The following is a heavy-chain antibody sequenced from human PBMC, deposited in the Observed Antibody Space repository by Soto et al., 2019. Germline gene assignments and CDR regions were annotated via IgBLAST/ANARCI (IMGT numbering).Heavy chain of an antibody. CDR2: IYYSGST. V-gene: IGHV4-59*01. D-gene: IGHD5-12*01. CDR3: ALSGYDLESFDY. Sequence: SETLSLTCTVSGGSISSYYWSWIRQPPGKGLEWIGYIYYSGSTNYNPSLKSRVTISVDTSKNQFSLKMSSVTAADTAVYYCALSGYDLESFDYWGQGTLVTVSS. J-gene: IGHJ4*02. CDR1: GGSISSYY.